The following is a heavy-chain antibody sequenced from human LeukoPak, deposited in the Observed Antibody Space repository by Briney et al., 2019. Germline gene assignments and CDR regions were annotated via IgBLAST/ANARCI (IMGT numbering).Heavy chain of an antibody. J-gene: IGHJ4*02. CDR3: ARLRGYNSGDY. CDR2: IYYSGST. CDR1: GGSISSSSYY. Sequence: SETLSLTCTVSGGSISSSSYYWGWIRQPPGKGLEWIGSIYYSGSTYYNPPLKSRVTMPVDTSKNQFSLKLSSVTAADTAVYYCARLRGYNSGDYWGQGTLVTVSS. D-gene: IGHD5-18*01. V-gene: IGHV4-39*01.